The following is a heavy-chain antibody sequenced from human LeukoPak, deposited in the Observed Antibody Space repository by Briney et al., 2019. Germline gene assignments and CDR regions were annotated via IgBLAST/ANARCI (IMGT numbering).Heavy chain of an antibody. Sequence: ASLKLSCTASGFTSTNYDINWVRQAPRQGPERMGWINTKGGNTGYAQTFQGRFTMTRNNSISTAYLDLTSLRPDDPAVYYCARDQDIGVVVAALRQREMGRFDRWVQGTLVSV. V-gene: IGHV1-8*01. CDR1: GFTSTNYD. CDR2: INTKGGNT. J-gene: IGHJ5*02. CDR3: ARDQDIGVVVAALRQREMGRFDR. D-gene: IGHD2-15*01.